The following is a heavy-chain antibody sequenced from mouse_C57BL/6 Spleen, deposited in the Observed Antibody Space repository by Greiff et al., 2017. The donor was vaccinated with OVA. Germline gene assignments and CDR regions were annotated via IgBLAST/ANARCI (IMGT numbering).Heavy chain of an antibody. Sequence: VQLQQSGPELVKPGDSVKLSCKASGYSFTGYFMNWVMQSHGKSLEWIGRINPYNGDTFYNQKFKGKATLTVDKSSSTAHMELRSLTSEDSAVYYCARFLYLDYWGQGTTLTVSS. CDR1: GYSFTGYF. J-gene: IGHJ2*01. V-gene: IGHV1-20*01. CDR3: ARFLYLDY. CDR2: INPYNGDT.